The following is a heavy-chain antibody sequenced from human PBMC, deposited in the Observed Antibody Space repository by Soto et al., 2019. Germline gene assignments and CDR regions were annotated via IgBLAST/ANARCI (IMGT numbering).Heavy chain of an antibody. CDR1: GYSISSGYY. CDR2: IYHSGST. J-gene: IGHJ4*02. CDR3: ARGSGWRGFDY. Sequence: SETLSLTCTVSGYSISSGYYWGWIRQPPGKGLEWIGSIYHSGSTYYNPSLKSRVTISVDTSKNQFSLKLSSVTAADTAVYYCARGSGWRGFDYWGQGTLVTVSS. D-gene: IGHD6-19*01. V-gene: IGHV4-38-2*02.